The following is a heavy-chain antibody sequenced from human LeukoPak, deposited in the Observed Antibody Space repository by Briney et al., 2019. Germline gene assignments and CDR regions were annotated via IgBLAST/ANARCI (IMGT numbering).Heavy chain of an antibody. J-gene: IGHJ5*02. CDR2: IIPIFGTA. D-gene: IGHD6-13*01. CDR3: ARSRQSSSWYMVDP. Sequence: ASVRVSCKASGGTFSSYAISWVRQAPGQGLEWMGGIIPIFGTANYAQKFQGRVTITADESTSTAYMELSSLRSEDTAVYYCARSRQSSSWYMVDPWGQGTLVTVSS. V-gene: IGHV1-69*13. CDR1: GGTFSSYA.